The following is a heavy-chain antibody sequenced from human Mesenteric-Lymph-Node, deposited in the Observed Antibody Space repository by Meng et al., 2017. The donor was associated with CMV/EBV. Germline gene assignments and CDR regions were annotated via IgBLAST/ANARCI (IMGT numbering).Heavy chain of an antibody. J-gene: IGHJ4*02. Sequence: VSGGSISTNSWWSWVRQPPGKGLEWIGEIYHGGSTNYNPSLKSRVTISVDKSKNQFSLKLTSVTAADMAVYYCARVGDSGSYLDDDWGQGTLVTVSS. CDR3: ARVGDSGSYLDDD. CDR2: IYHGGST. CDR1: GGSISTNSW. V-gene: IGHV4-4*02. D-gene: IGHD3-10*01.